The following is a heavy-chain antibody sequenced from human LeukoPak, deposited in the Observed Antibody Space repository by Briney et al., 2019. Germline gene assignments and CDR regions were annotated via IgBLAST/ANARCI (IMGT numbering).Heavy chain of an antibody. CDR1: GGSISSYY. V-gene: IGHV4-4*07. CDR2: IYTSGST. J-gene: IGHJ4*02. CDR3: ARDHTYYYGSGSYYDY. D-gene: IGHD3-10*01. Sequence: PSETLSLTCTVSGGSISSYYWSWIRQPAGKGLEWIGRIYTSGSTNYNPSLKSRVTMSVDTSKNQFSLKLSSVTAADTAVYYCARDHTYYYGSGSYYDYWGQGTLVTVSS.